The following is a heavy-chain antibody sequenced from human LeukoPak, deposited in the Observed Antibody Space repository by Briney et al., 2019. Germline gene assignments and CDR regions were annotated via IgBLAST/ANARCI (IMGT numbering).Heavy chain of an antibody. CDR3: ARRDLYSSGCFDY. CDR2: IYYSGST. V-gene: IGHV4-39*01. CDR1: GGSISSSSYY. J-gene: IGHJ4*02. Sequence: TASETLSLTCTVSGGSISSSSYYWGWIRQPPGKGLEWIGSIYYSGSTYYNPSLKSRVTISVDTSKNQFSLKLSSVTAADTAVYYCARRDLYSSGCFDYWGQGTLVTVSS. D-gene: IGHD6-19*01.